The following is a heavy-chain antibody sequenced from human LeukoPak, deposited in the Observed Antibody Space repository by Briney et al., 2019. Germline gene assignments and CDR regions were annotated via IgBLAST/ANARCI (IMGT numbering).Heavy chain of an antibody. Sequence: PSETLSLTCTVSGGSISSYYWSWIRQPPGKGLEWIGYIYYSGGTNYNPSLKSRVTISVDTSKNQFSLKLSSVTAADTAVYYCARDRLQLQSWGQGTLVTVSS. D-gene: IGHD1-1*01. CDR1: GGSISSYY. J-gene: IGHJ5*02. CDR3: ARDRLQLQS. CDR2: IYYSGGT. V-gene: IGHV4-59*01.